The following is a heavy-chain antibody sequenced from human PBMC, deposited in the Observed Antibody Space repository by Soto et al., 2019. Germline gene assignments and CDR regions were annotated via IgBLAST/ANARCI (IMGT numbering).Heavy chain of an antibody. CDR3: ARGIDY. J-gene: IGHJ4*02. CDR1: GGSISSGGYH. V-gene: IGHV4-31*03. D-gene: IGHD3-10*01. CDR2: IYYSGST. Sequence: QVQLQESGPGLVKPSQTLSLTCTVSGGSISSGGYHWSWIRQHPGRGLEWIGYIYYSGSTYYNPSLRSRVTISVYPSTNQFSLRRSSVTAADTAVYYCARGIDYWGQGTLVTVSS.